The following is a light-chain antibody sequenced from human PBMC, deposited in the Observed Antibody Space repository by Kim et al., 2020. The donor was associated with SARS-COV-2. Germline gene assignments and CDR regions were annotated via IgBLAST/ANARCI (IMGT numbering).Light chain of an antibody. CDR1: ETVRDNY. V-gene: IGKV3-20*01. CDR3: QQHGGSPYT. Sequence: SPGERATLSCRASETVRDNYLAWYQQRPGQAPRLLIHGASSRAAGIPDRFSGSGSGTDFSLSINKLEPEDFALYYCQQHGGSPYTFGQGTKLEI. CDR2: GAS. J-gene: IGKJ2*01.